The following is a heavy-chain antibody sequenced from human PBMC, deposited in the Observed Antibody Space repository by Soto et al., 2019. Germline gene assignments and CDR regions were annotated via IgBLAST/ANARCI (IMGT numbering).Heavy chain of an antibody. CDR2: IYYSGST. CDR3: ARSRHYDFWSGYKTVYYYYGMDV. J-gene: IGHJ6*02. V-gene: IGHV4-61*01. CDR1: GGSVSSGSYY. D-gene: IGHD3-3*01. Sequence: SETLSLTCTASGGSVSSGSYYWSWIRQPPGKGLEWIGYIYYSGSTNYNPSLKSRVTISVDTPKNQFSLKLSSVTAADTAVYYCARSRHYDFWSGYKTVYYYYGMDVWGQGTTVTVS.